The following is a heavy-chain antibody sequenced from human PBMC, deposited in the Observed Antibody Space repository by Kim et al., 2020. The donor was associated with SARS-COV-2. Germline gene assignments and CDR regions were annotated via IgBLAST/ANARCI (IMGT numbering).Heavy chain of an antibody. CDR3: ARVDTGYCTNGVCSRGGYYFDY. J-gene: IGHJ4*02. D-gene: IGHD2-8*01. Sequence: GGSLRLSCAASGFTFSDYYMSWIRQAPGKGLEWVSYISSSSSYTNYADSVKGRFTISRDNAKNSLYLQMNSLRAEDTAVYYCARVDTGYCTNGVCSRGGYYFDYWGQGTLVTVSS. CDR2: ISSSSSYT. CDR1: GFTFSDYY. V-gene: IGHV3-11*05.